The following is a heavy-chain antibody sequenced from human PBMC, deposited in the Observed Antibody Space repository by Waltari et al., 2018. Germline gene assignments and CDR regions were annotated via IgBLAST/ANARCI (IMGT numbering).Heavy chain of an antibody. D-gene: IGHD3-22*01. CDR3: ARQDYYYVKGYFDL. CDR2: IFYSGAT. Sequence: QLQLQESGPGLVKPSETVSLTFTVSGGSISSVAYYRGWVRHPPGKGREFIASIFYSGATYSNPSLESRVTISVDTSKNQFSLELTAVTDADTAVYYCARQDYYYVKGYFDLWGRGTLVTVSS. J-gene: IGHJ2*01. CDR1: GGSISSVAYY. V-gene: IGHV4-39*01.